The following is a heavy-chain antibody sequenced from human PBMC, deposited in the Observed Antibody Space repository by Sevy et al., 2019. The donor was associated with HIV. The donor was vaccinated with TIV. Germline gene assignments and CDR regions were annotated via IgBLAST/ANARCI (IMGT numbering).Heavy chain of an antibody. Sequence: SETLSLTCTVSGGSISSYYWSWIRQPPGKGLEWIGYIYYSGSTNYNPSLKSRVTISVDTSKNQFSLKLSSVTAADTAMYYCARSSGYYYDRGDYWGQGTLVTVSS. J-gene: IGHJ4*02. CDR3: ARSSGYYYDRGDY. CDR2: IYYSGST. CDR1: GGSISSYY. V-gene: IGHV4-59*01. D-gene: IGHD3-22*01.